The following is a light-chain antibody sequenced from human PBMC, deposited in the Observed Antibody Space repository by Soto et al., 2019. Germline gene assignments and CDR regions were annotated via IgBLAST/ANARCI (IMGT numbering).Light chain of an antibody. CDR1: SSDVGGYNY. CDR3: SSYTSSSTLYV. V-gene: IGLV2-14*01. Sequence: QSVLTQPASVSGSPVQSLTISCTGSSSDVGGYNYVPWYQQHPGKAPKLMIYDVSNRPSGVSNRFSGSKSGNAASLTITGLQAEDEADYYCSSYTSSSTLYVFGTGTKVTVL. J-gene: IGLJ1*01. CDR2: DVS.